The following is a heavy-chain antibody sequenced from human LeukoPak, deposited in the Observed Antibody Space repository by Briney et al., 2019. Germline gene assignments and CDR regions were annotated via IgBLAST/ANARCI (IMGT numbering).Heavy chain of an antibody. CDR1: GFNFSDYY. D-gene: IGHD1-14*01. V-gene: IGHV3-11*01. Sequence: GGSLRLSCAASGFNFSDYYMGWIPQAPGKGPEGVSYISSSGSTIYYADSVKGRFTISRDNAKNSLSLQMNSLRAEDTAVYYCARESRDHPYYYYYMDVWGKGTTVTVSS. CDR2: ISSSGSTI. CDR3: ARESRDHPYYYYYMDV. J-gene: IGHJ6*03.